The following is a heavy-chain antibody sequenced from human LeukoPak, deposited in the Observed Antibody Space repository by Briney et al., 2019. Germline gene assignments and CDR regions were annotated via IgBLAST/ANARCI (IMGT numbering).Heavy chain of an antibody. CDR2: IYYSGST. Sequence: SETLSLTCTVYGGSISSGGYYWSWIRQHPGKGLEWIGYIYYSGSTYYNPSLKSRVTISVDTSKNQFSLKLSSVTAADTAVYYCARVDDSGAFDIWGQGTMVTVSS. V-gene: IGHV4-31*03. CDR1: GGSISSGGYY. J-gene: IGHJ3*02. D-gene: IGHD3-22*01. CDR3: ARVDDSGAFDI.